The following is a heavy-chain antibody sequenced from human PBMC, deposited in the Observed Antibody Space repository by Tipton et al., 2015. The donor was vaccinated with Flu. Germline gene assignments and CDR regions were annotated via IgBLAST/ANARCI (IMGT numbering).Heavy chain of an antibody. V-gene: IGHV1-46*01. Sequence: QVQLVQSGAEVKKPGASVKVSCKASGYTFTSYYMHWVRQAPGQGLEWIGIINPSGGSTSYAQKFQGRVTMTRDTSTSTVYMELSSLRSEDTAVYYCAKGGSLLLFAYNWFDPWGQGTLVTVSS. CDR3: AKGGSLLLFAYNWFDP. J-gene: IGHJ5*02. CDR1: GYTFTSYY. D-gene: IGHD2-15*01. CDR2: INPSGGST.